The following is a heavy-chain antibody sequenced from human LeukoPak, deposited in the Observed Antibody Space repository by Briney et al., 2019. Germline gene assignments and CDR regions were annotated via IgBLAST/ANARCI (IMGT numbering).Heavy chain of an antibody. CDR1: GYTFTSYD. Sequence: ASVKVSCKASGYTFTSYDINWVRQATGQGLEWMGWMNPNSGNTGYAQKFQGRVTMTRNTSISTAYMELSSLRSEDTAVYYCATDQRGTKQWLVLLDYWGQGTLVTVSS. CDR3: ATDQRGTKQWLVLLDY. D-gene: IGHD6-19*01. V-gene: IGHV1-8*01. CDR2: MNPNSGNT. J-gene: IGHJ4*02.